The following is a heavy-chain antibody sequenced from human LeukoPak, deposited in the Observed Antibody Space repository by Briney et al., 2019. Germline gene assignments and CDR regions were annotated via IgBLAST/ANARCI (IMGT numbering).Heavy chain of an antibody. J-gene: IGHJ4*02. D-gene: IGHD3-22*01. CDR2: ISSGSDYT. V-gene: IGHV3-21*01. CDR3: AQGYFYDKIGYPPVDY. Sequence: GGSLRLSCAASGFPFSSHGMSWVRQAPGKGPEWVSSISSGSDYTFYADSVRGRFTIFRDNSKTTLYLQMDSLRVEDTAVYYCAQGYFYDKIGYPPVDYWGQGTLVTVSS. CDR1: GFPFSSHG.